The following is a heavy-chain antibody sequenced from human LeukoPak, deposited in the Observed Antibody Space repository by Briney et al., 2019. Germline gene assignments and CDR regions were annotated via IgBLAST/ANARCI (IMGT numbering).Heavy chain of an antibody. D-gene: IGHD3-9*01. V-gene: IGHV1-18*01. Sequence: ASVKVSCKASGYTFTSYGISWVRQAPGQGLECMGWISAYNGNTNYAQKLQGRVTMTTDISTSTAYMELRSLRSDDTAVYYCARVNYDILTGYYIYYGMGVWGQGTTVTVSS. CDR1: GYTFTSYG. J-gene: IGHJ6*02. CDR2: ISAYNGNT. CDR3: ARVNYDILTGYYIYYGMGV.